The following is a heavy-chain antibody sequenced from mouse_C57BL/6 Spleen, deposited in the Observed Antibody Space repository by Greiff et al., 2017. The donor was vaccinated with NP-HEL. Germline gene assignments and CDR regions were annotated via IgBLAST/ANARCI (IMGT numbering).Heavy chain of an antibody. CDR3: ARHDSADLPPWSYAMDD. V-gene: IGHV1-62-2*01. D-gene: IGHD2-4*01. Sequence: VQLQQSGAELVKPGASVKLSCKASVYTFTEYTIHWVKQRSGQGLEWIGWFYPGSGSIKYNEKFKDKATLTADKSSSTVYMELSRLTSADYAVYVWARHDSADLPPWSYAMDDRGQGASVTVAS. CDR1: VYTFTEYT. CDR2: FYPGSGSI. J-gene: IGHJ4*01.